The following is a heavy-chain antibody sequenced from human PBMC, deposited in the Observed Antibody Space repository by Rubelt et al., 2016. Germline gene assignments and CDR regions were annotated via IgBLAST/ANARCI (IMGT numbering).Heavy chain of an antibody. V-gene: IGHV4-59*08. Sequence: QVQLQESGPGLVKPSETLSLTCTVSGGSISGYYWSWIRQSPEKGLEWIGYIYYSGSTNYNPSLKSRVTISLDTSKNQFSLRRGSVTAAETAAYYCARQVRVLYYSDYWGQGTLVTVSS. J-gene: IGHJ4*02. CDR2: IYYSGST. CDR3: ARQVRVLYYSDY. CDR1: GGSISGYY.